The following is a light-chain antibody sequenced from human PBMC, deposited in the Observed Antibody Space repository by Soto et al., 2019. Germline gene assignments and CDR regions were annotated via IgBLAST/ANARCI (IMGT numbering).Light chain of an antibody. V-gene: IGKV3-20*01. CDR1: QSVSSNY. CDR2: GAS. J-gene: IGKJ1*01. CDR3: QQYDNSPWT. Sequence: EIVLTQSPGTLSLSPGERATLSCRASQSVSSNYFAWYQQKPGQAPGLLIYGASSRATGIPDRFSGGESGTDFTLTISRLEPEDFAVYYCQQYDNSPWTFGQGTKVEIK.